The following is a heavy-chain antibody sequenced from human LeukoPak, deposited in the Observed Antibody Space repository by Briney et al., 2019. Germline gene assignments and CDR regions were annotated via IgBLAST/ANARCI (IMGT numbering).Heavy chain of an antibody. V-gene: IGHV3-30*18. CDR2: ISYDGSNK. CDR1: GFTFSSYG. D-gene: IGHD3-10*01. Sequence: GGSLRLSCAASGFTFSSYGMHWVRQAPGKGLEWVAVISYDGSNKYYADSVKGRFTISRDNSKNTLYLQMNSLRAEDTAVYYCAKDHLWFGEFLPDYWGQGTLVTVSS. CDR3: AKDHLWFGEFLPDY. J-gene: IGHJ4*02.